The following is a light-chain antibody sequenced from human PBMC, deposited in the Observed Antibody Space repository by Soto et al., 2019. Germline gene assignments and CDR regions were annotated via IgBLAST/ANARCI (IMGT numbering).Light chain of an antibody. J-gene: IGLJ1*01. CDR3: CSYAGSSTYV. V-gene: IGLV2-23*01. CDR1: SSDVGSYNL. Sequence: QSALTQPASVSGSPGQSITISCTGTSSDVGSYNLVSWYQQHPGKAPKLMIYEGSKRPSGVSNRFSGSKSGNTASLTISGLQAEVEADYYCCSYAGSSTYVFGTGTKLTVL. CDR2: EGS.